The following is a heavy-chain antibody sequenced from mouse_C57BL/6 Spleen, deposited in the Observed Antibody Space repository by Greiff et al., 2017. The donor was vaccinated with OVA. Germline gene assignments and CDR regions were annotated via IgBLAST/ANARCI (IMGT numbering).Heavy chain of an antibody. D-gene: IGHD1-1*01. CDR2: IWSGGST. J-gene: IGHJ1*03. CDR3: AKGGSSWYFDV. V-gene: IGHV2-5*01. Sequence: QVQLQQSGPGLVQPSQSLSITCTASGFSLTSYGVHWVRQSPGKGLEWLGVIWSGGSTDYNAAFMSRLSINKDNSKGQVFFKMNSLQADDTAIYYCAKGGSSWYFDVWGTGTTVTVSS. CDR1: GFSLTSYG.